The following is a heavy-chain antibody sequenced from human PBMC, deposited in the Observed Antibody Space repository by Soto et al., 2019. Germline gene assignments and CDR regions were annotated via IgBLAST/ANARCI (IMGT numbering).Heavy chain of an antibody. V-gene: IGHV4-34*01. CDR2: INHSGST. Sequence: SETLSLTCAVYGGSFSGYYWSWIRQPPGKGLEWIGEINHSGSTNYNPSLKSRVTISVDTSKNQFSLKLSSVTAADTAVYYCARADGMLRSNGMDVWGQGTTVTVSS. CDR3: ARADGMLRSNGMDV. D-gene: IGHD3-16*01. J-gene: IGHJ6*02. CDR1: GGSFSGYY.